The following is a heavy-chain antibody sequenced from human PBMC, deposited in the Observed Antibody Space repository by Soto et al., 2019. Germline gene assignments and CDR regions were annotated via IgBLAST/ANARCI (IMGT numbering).Heavy chain of an antibody. CDR2: IYHSGST. J-gene: IGHJ6*02. Sequence: PSETLSLTCAVSGGSISSGGYSWSWIRQPPGKGLEWIGYIYHSGSTYYNPSLKSRVTISVDRSKNQFSLKLSSVTAAGTAVYYCARGGSEYGMDVWGQGTTVTVSS. D-gene: IGHD3-10*01. CDR3: ARGGSEYGMDV. V-gene: IGHV4-30-2*01. CDR1: GGSISSGGYS.